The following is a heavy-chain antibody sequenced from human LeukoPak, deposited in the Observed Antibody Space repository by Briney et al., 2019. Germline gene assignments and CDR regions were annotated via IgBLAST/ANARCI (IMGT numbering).Heavy chain of an antibody. V-gene: IGHV3-23*01. Sequence: PGGSLRLSCAASGFTFSSYAMSWVRQAPGKGLEWVSAISGSGGSTYYADSVKGRFTISRDNSKNTLYLQMNSLRAEDTAVYYCATYGSGSYYYYYYGMDVWGRGTTVTVSS. CDR3: ATYGSGSYYYYYYGMDV. J-gene: IGHJ6*02. CDR2: ISGSGGST. CDR1: GFTFSSYA. D-gene: IGHD3-10*01.